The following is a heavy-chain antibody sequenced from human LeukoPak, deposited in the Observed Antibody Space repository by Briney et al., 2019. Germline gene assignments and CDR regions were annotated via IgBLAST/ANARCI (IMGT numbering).Heavy chain of an antibody. Sequence: ASVKVSCKASGYTFTRYYIHWVRQAPGQGLEWMGIINPSGGRTNYAQKFQGRLTMTGDTSTTTVYMELSSLRSEDTAVYYCARVDGALREFRAFDIWGQGTMVTVSS. CDR1: GYTFTRYY. V-gene: IGHV1-46*01. D-gene: IGHD1-26*01. CDR3: ARVDGALREFRAFDI. CDR2: INPSGGRT. J-gene: IGHJ3*02.